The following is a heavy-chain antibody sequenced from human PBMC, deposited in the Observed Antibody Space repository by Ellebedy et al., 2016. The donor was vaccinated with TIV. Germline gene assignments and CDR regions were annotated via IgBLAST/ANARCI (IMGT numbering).Heavy chain of an antibody. CDR2: IYYSGST. D-gene: IGHD4-17*01. V-gene: IGHV4-30-4*01. CDR1: GGSISSGDYY. J-gene: IGHJ4*02. Sequence: SETLSLTXTVSGGSISSGDYYWSWIRQPPGKGLEWIGYIYYSGSTYYNPSLKSRVTISVDTSKNQFSLKLSSVTAADTAVYYCARGTTVNTSNRYFDYWGQGTLVTVSS. CDR3: ARGTTVNTSNRYFDY.